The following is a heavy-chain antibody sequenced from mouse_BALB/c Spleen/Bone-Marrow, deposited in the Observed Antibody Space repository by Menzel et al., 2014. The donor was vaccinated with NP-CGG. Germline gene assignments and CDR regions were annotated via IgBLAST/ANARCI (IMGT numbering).Heavy chain of an antibody. Sequence: VKLVESGAELMKPGASVKISCKATGYTFSSYWIEWVKQRPGHGLEGIGEILPGSGSTNYNEKFKGKATFTADTSSNTAYMQLSSLTSEDSAVYYCARRGGWLGYFDVWGAGTTVTVSS. CDR3: ARRGGWLGYFDV. CDR1: GYTFSSYW. V-gene: IGHV1-9*01. CDR2: ILPGSGST. J-gene: IGHJ1*01. D-gene: IGHD2-3*01.